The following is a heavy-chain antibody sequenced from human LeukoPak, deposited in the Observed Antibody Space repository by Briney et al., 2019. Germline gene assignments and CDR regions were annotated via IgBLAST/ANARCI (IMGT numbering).Heavy chain of an antibody. Sequence: GGSLRLSCAASGFTFSSYGMHWVRQAPGKGLDWVALISSDGSSKYYADSVKGRFTISRDNAKNSLYLQMNSLRAEDTAVYYCARDHYGSGRSWGQGTLVTVSS. V-gene: IGHV3-30*03. D-gene: IGHD3-10*01. J-gene: IGHJ4*02. CDR1: GFTFSSYG. CDR3: ARDHYGSGRS. CDR2: ISSDGSSK.